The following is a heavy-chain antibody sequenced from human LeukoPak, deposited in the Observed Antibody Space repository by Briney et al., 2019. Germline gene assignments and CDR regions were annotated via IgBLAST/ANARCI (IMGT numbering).Heavy chain of an antibody. D-gene: IGHD2-2*01. Sequence: GGSLRLSCAASGFTFGSYGMHWVRQAPGKGLDWVAFIRYDGSNKYYADSVKGRFTISRDNSRNTLYLQMNSLRAEDTAVYYCAKQSSSGYCSSTSCYDAFDIWGQGTMVTVSS. J-gene: IGHJ3*02. V-gene: IGHV3-30*02. CDR2: IRYDGSNK. CDR1: GFTFGSYG. CDR3: AKQSSSGYCSSTSCYDAFDI.